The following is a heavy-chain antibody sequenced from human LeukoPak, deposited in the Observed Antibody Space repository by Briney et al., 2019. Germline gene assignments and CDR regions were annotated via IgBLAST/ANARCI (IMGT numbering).Heavy chain of an antibody. D-gene: IGHD4-11*01. Sequence: GASLRLSCAASGFTFSSYAMSWVRQAPGKGLEWVSSIVGSGDNTYYADSVKGRFTISRDNSRNTVYLQMNSLRDDDTAVYYCAKDGVTYGRHDYSDYWGQGTLVIVSS. CDR1: GFTFSSYA. CDR2: IVGSGDNT. J-gene: IGHJ4*02. V-gene: IGHV3-23*01. CDR3: AKDGVTYGRHDYSDY.